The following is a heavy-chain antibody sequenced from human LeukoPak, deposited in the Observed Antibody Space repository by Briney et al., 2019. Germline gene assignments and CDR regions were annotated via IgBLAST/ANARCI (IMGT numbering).Heavy chain of an antibody. V-gene: IGHV3-66*01. CDR3: AFSSMRSGSYGMDV. Sequence: GGSLRLSCAASGFTVSSNYMSWVRQAPGKGLECVSVIYGGGSTYYADPVQGRFTISRDNSKTTLFLQVNSLRGEDTAVYYCAFSSMRSGSYGMDVWGQGTTVTVSS. D-gene: IGHD3-10*01. J-gene: IGHJ6*02. CDR1: GFTVSSNY. CDR2: IYGGGST.